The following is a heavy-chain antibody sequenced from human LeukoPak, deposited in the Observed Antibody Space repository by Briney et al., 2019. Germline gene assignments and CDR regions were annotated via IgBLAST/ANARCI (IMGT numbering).Heavy chain of an antibody. CDR2: VTSGSGYT. Sequence: GGPLRLSCAASGFSVSDYSISWIRQSPGKGLEWISYVTSGSGYTNYADSVKGRFTISRDNAKNSVALQLDGLRADDTAVYFCTRERRGSYYAFESWGQGTLVTVSS. CDR1: GFSVSDYS. CDR3: TRERRGSYYAFES. J-gene: IGHJ4*02. D-gene: IGHD3-16*01. V-gene: IGHV3-11*05.